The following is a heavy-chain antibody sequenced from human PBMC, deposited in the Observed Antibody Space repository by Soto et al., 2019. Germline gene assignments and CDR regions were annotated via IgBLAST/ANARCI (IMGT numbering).Heavy chain of an antibody. V-gene: IGHV1-69*12. Sequence: QVQLVQSGAEVKKPESSVKVSYKASGGTFSSYAINWVRQAPGQGLEWMGGIIPFFGIANYAQKFQGRVTITADESTSTAYMELSSLRSEDTAVYYCARDGLYGSGSYYPPLGFDYWGQGTLVTVSS. J-gene: IGHJ4*02. CDR1: GGTFSSYA. CDR2: IIPFFGIA. CDR3: ARDGLYGSGSYYPPLGFDY. D-gene: IGHD3-10*01.